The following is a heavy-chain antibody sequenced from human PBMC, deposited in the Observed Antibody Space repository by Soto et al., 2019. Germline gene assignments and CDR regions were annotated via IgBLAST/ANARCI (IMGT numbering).Heavy chain of an antibody. J-gene: IGHJ6*02. D-gene: IGHD3-9*01. V-gene: IGHV3-11*01. CDR3: ARDLGRGTRLGSYDGMGV. Sequence: RLSCAASGFPFSDYYMSWIRQAPGKGLEWGSYISSSGSTIYYADSVKGRFTISRDNAKNSLYLQMNSLRADDRGVYYCARDLGRGTRLGSYDGMGVWGQGTTVTVSS. CDR1: GFPFSDYY. CDR2: ISSSGSTI.